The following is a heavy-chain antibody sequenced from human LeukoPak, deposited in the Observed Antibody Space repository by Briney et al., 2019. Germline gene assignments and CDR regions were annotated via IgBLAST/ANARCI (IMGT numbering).Heavy chain of an antibody. V-gene: IGHV3-7*03. J-gene: IGHJ4*02. CDR3: ARNPLRELYIDY. CDR2: IKQDGRKK. D-gene: IGHD5/OR15-5a*01. Sequence: GGSLRLSCAASGFTFSSYWMSWVRQAPGKGLGWVAEIKQDGRKKYYVDSVKGRFTISRDNANNPMYLQMNSPKAEDTAVYYRARNPLRELYIDYWGQGTLVTVSS. CDR1: GFTFSSYW.